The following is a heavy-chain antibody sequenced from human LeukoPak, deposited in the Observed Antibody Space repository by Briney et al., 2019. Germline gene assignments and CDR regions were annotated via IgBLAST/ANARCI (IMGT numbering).Heavy chain of an antibody. V-gene: IGHV3-21*01. CDR1: GFTFSSYA. Sequence: GGSLRLSCAASGFTFSSYAMSWVRQAPGKGLEWVSSISSSSSYIYYADSVKGRFTISKDNAKNTVYLQMNSLRAEDTAVYYCVSFYETYWGRGTLVTVSS. CDR2: ISSSSSYI. J-gene: IGHJ4*02. CDR3: VSFYETY. D-gene: IGHD2/OR15-2a*01.